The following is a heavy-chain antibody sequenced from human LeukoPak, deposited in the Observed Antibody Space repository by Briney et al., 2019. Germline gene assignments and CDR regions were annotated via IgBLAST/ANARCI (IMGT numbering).Heavy chain of an antibody. V-gene: IGHV4-59*01. J-gene: IGHJ6*03. Sequence: SETLSLTCTVSGGSISSYYWGWIRQPPGKGLEWIGYIYYSGSTNYNPSLKSRVTISVDTSKNQFSLKLSSVTAADTAVYYCARRGYSYGPGYYYYYMDVWGKGTTVTVSS. CDR3: ARRGYSYGPGYYYYYMDV. CDR2: IYYSGST. CDR1: GGSISSYY. D-gene: IGHD5-18*01.